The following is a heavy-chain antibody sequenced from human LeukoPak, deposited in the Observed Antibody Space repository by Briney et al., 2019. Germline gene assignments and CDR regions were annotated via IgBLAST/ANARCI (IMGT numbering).Heavy chain of an antibody. J-gene: IGHJ5*02. V-gene: IGHV4-59*01. CDR3: ARGGYYGSGNDFRFDP. CDR2: IFYNEGT. Sequence: SETLSLTCTASSGSFRTYYWSWIRQPPGKGLEWIGYIFYNEGTSYNASLKSRVTISVDTSKNQFSLKLNSVTAADTAVYYCARGGYYGSGNDFRFDPWGQGTLVTVSS. D-gene: IGHD3-10*01. CDR1: SGSFRTYY.